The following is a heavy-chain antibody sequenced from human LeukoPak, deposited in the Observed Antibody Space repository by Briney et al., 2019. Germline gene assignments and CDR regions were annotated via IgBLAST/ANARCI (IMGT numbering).Heavy chain of an antibody. V-gene: IGHV3-30-3*01. Sequence: GGSLRLSCAASGFTFSSYAMHWVRQAPGKGLEWVAVISYDGSNKYYADSVKGRFTISRDNSKNTLYLQTNSLRAEDTAVYYCARSPGIGVVVITNWGQGTLVTVSS. CDR1: GFTFSSYA. CDR3: ARSPGIGVVVITN. CDR2: ISYDGSNK. J-gene: IGHJ4*02. D-gene: IGHD3-22*01.